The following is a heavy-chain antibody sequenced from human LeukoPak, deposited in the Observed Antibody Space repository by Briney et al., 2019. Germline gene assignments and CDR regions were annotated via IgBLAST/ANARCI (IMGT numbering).Heavy chain of an antibody. CDR2: MNPNSGNT. V-gene: IGHV1-8*03. CDR1: GYTFTSYD. D-gene: IGHD3-3*01. CDR3: ARGRTDFWSGYLIFDAFDI. J-gene: IGHJ3*02. Sequence: ASVKVSCKASGYTFTSYDINWVRQATGQGLEWMGWMNPNSGNTGCAQKFQGRVTITRNTSISTAYMELSSLRSEDTAVYYCARGRTDFWSGYLIFDAFDIWGQGTMVTVSS.